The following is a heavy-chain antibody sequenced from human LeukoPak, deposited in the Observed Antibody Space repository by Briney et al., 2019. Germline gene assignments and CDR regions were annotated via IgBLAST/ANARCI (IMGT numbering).Heavy chain of an antibody. CDR3: ARDQFRSTGYYYY. CDR1: GYTFTSYA. V-gene: IGHV1-3*01. J-gene: IGHJ4*02. Sequence: ASVKVSCKASGYTFTSYAMHWVRQAPGQRLEWMGWINARNGNTKYSQKFQGRVTITRDTSASTAYMELSSLRSEDTAVYYCARDQFRSTGYYYYWGQGTLVTVSS. D-gene: IGHD3-22*01. CDR2: INARNGNT.